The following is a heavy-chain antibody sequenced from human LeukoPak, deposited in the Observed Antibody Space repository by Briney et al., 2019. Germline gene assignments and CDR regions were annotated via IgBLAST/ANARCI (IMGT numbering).Heavy chain of an antibody. J-gene: IGHJ3*02. CDR1: GFTFSSYA. CDR2: ISGSGGST. CDR3: ARDSYWLGGSIGAFDI. V-gene: IGHV3-23*01. Sequence: QPGRSLRLSCAASGFTFSSYAMHWVRQAPGKGLEWVSAISGSGGSTYYADSVKGRFTISRDNAKNSLSLQMNSLRAEDTAIYYCARDSYWLGGSIGAFDIWGQGTMVTVSS. D-gene: IGHD3-10*01.